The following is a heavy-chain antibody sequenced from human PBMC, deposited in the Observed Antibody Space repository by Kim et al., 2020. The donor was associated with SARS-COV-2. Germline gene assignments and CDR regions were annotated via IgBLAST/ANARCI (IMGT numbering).Heavy chain of an antibody. CDR1: GFTFGDYA. CDR3: AKDRGTGTTYHYYYGMDV. Sequence: GGSLRLSCAASGFTFGDYAMHWVRQAPGKGLEWVSGISWNSGSIGYADSVKGRFTISRDNAKNSLYLQMNSLRAEDTALYYCAKDRGTGTTYHYYYGMDVWGQGTTVTVSS. D-gene: IGHD1-7*01. CDR2: ISWNSGSI. J-gene: IGHJ6*02. V-gene: IGHV3-9*01.